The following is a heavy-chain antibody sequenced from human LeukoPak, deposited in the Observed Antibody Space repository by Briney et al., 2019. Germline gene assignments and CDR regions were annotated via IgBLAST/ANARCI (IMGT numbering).Heavy chain of an antibody. CDR2: ISGSGGST. Sequence: PGGSLRLSCAASGFTFSSYAMSWVRQAPGKGLEWVSAISGSGGSTYYADSVKGRFTISSDNSKNTLYLQMNSLRAEDTAVYYCAKVVVATIWYYYYYMDVWGKGTTVTVSS. V-gene: IGHV3-23*01. CDR1: GFTFSSYA. D-gene: IGHD5-12*01. J-gene: IGHJ6*03. CDR3: AKVVVATIWYYYYYMDV.